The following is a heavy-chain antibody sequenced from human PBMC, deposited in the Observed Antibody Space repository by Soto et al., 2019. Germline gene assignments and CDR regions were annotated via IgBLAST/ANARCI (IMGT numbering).Heavy chain of an antibody. CDR2: IYYSGST. CDR1: GGSISSGGYY. V-gene: IGHV4-31*03. J-gene: IGHJ4*02. D-gene: IGHD2-2*02. CDR3: GLGAAPKPYVDY. Sequence: QVQLQESGPGLVKPSQTLSLTCTVSGGSISSGGYYWSWIRQHPGKGLEWIGYIYYSGSTYYNPSLKSRVTISVDTSKNHFSLKLISVTAADTAVYYCGLGAAPKPYVDYWGQGTLVTVSS.